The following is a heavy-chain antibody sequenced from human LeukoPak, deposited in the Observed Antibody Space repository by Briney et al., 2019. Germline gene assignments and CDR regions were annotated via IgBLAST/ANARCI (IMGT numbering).Heavy chain of an antibody. D-gene: IGHD1-1*01. CDR3: ARDRGTWNDDGFDY. CDR1: GYSISSGYY. J-gene: IGHJ4*02. Sequence: SETLSLTCTVSGYSISSGYYWGWIRQPPGKGREWIGSIYHSGSTYYNPSLKRRVTISVDTSKTQFSLKLSSVTAADTAVYYCARDRGTWNDDGFDYWGQGTLVTVSS. CDR2: IYHSGST. V-gene: IGHV4-38-2*02.